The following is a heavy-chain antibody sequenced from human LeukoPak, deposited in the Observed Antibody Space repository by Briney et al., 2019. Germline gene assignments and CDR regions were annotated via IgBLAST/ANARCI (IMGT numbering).Heavy chain of an antibody. CDR1: GFTFNDYW. J-gene: IGHJ4*01. CDR3: ARDQFAFELFDY. V-gene: IGHV3-74*01. D-gene: IGHD1-7*01. CDR2: INSDGSST. Sequence: GGSLRLSCVASGFTFNDYWMHWVRQAPGKGLVWVSRINSDGSSTSDADSVKGRFTISRDNAKNKVYLQMNSLRAEDTAVYYCARDQFAFELFDYWGQGTLVTVSS.